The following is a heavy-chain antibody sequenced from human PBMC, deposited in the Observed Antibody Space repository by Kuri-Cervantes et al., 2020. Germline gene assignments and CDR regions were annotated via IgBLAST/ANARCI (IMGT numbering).Heavy chain of an antibody. CDR3: AKDPLSAAAGY. CDR1: GFTFDDYA. V-gene: IGHV3-9*01. CDR2: ISWNSGSI. Sequence: GGSLRLSRAASGFTFDDYAMHWVRQAPGKGLEWVSGISWNSGSIGYADSVKGRFTISRDNAKNSLYLQMNSLRAEDTALYYCAKDPLSAAAGYWGQGTLVTVSS. D-gene: IGHD6-13*01. J-gene: IGHJ4*02.